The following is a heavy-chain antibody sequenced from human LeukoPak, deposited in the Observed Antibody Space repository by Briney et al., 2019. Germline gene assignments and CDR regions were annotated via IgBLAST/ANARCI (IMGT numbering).Heavy chain of an antibody. CDR2: GEGDGSTS. CDR1: GFTHRNYW. V-gene: IGHV3-74*03. CDR3: TTTDHFDY. J-gene: IGHJ4*02. Sequence: GGCLRLSCAASGFTHRNYWMRWVRQAPGEGLVWVSRGEGDGSTSTYADSVKGRSTISRDTAKNTLYLQMNSLRAEDTAVYYCTTTDHFDYRGQGTLVTVSS.